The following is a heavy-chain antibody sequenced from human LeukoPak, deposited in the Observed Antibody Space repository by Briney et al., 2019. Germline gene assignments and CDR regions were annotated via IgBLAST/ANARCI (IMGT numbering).Heavy chain of an antibody. CDR1: GFTFSSYS. Sequence: GGSLRLSCAASGFTFSSYSMNWVRQAPGKGLEWVSYISSSSSTIYYADSVKGRFTISRDNAKNSLYLQMNSLRSEDTAVYYCARDQSSIAAYAQRFDPWGQGTLVTVSS. V-gene: IGHV3-48*01. D-gene: IGHD6-6*01. CDR3: ARDQSSIAAYAQRFDP. J-gene: IGHJ5*02. CDR2: ISSSSSTI.